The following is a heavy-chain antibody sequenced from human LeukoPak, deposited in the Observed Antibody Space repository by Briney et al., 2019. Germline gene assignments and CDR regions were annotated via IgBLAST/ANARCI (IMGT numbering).Heavy chain of an antibody. CDR3: AKDKDGKGFTFDY. CDR1: GFTFSSYG. V-gene: IGHV3-30*18. CDR2: ISYDGSNK. Sequence: PGRSLRLSCAASGFTFSSYGMHWVRQAPGKGLEWVAVISYDGSNKYYADSVKGRFTISRDNSKNTLYLQMNSLRAEDTAVYYCAKDKDGKGFTFDYWGQGTLVTVSS. D-gene: IGHD1-26*01. J-gene: IGHJ4*02.